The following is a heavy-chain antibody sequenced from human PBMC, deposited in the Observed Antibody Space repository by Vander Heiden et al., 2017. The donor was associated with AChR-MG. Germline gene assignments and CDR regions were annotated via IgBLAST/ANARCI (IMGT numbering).Heavy chain of an antibody. CDR3: AKDGWGGLRYYDY. J-gene: IGHJ4*02. D-gene: IGHD3-9*01. CDR2: ISWNSGSI. V-gene: IGHV3-9*01. Sequence: EVQLVESGGGLVQPGRSLRLSCAASGFTFDDYARHGVRQAPGKGLEWVSGISWNSGSIGYADSVKGRFTISRDNAKNSLYLQMNSLRAEDTALYYCAKDGWGGLRYYDYWGQGTLVTVSS. CDR1: GFTFDDYA.